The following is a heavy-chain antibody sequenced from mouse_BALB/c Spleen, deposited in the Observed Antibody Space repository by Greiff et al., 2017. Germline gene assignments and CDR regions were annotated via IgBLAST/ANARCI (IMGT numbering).Heavy chain of an antibody. CDR1: GYSITSDYA. J-gene: IGHJ1*01. V-gene: IGHV3-2*02. Sequence: EVQLHQSGPGLVKPSQSLSLTCTVTGYSITSDYAWNWIRQFPGNKLEWMGYISYSGSTSYNPSLKSRISITRDTSKNQFFLQLNSVTTEDTATYYCARRNYGNYEDWYFDVWGAGTTVTVSS. D-gene: IGHD2-1*01. CDR2: ISYSGST. CDR3: ARRNYGNYEDWYFDV.